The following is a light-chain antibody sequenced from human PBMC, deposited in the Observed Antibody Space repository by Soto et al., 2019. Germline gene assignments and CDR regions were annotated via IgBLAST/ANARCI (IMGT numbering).Light chain of an antibody. CDR1: QSVGSNY. CDR2: GAS. Sequence: EIVLTQSPGTLSLSPGERATLSCRASQSVGSNYLAWYQQKPGQAPRLLIYGASSRATGIPDRFSGSGSGTDLTLTISRLEPEDVAVYYCQHYGSSPWTFGQGTEVEIK. V-gene: IGKV3-20*01. J-gene: IGKJ1*01. CDR3: QHYGSSPWT.